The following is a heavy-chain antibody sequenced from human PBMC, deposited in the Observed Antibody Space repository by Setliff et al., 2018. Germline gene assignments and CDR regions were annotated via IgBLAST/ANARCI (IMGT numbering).Heavy chain of an antibody. Sequence: GGSLRLSCAASGFTFRSYEMNWVRQAPGKGLEWVSYISSSGSTIYYADSVKGRFTISRDDAKNSLYLQMNSLRAEDTAVYYCARVIYFYYMDVWGKGTTVTVSS. V-gene: IGHV3-48*03. CDR2: ISSSGSTI. CDR3: ARVIYFYYMDV. CDR1: GFTFRSYE. J-gene: IGHJ6*03.